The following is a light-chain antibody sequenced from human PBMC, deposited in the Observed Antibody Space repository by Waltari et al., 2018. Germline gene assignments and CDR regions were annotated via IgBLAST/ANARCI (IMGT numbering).Light chain of an antibody. CDR2: RKN. V-gene: IGLV1-47*01. Sequence: QSVLTQPPSASGTPGQRVTISCSGSSSNIGSNYVYWYQQLPGTAPKLLIYRKNQRPSGVPDRFSGSKSGTSASLAISGFRSEDEADYYCAAWDDSLSGPRVFGGGTKLTVL. CDR1: SSNIGSNY. J-gene: IGLJ3*02. CDR3: AAWDDSLSGPRV.